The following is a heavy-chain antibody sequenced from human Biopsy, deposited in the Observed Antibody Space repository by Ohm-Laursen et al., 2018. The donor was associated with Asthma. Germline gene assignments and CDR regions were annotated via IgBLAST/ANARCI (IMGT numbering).Heavy chain of an antibody. CDR3: ARKAGSCISRTCYSLDF. CDR2: INSVFGTA. CDR1: GGTFNTYV. D-gene: IGHD2-2*01. V-gene: IGHV1-69*13. J-gene: IGHJ4*02. Sequence: GASVKVSCKPLGGTFNTYVIGWVRQAPGQGLEWMGGINSVFGTATYPQKFQDRVTITADDSTSTVYMELSSLRSKDTAVYYCARKAGSCISRTCYSLDFWGQGTLVTVSS.